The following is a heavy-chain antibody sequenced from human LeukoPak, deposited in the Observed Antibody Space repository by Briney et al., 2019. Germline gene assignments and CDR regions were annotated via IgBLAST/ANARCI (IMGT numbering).Heavy chain of an antibody. J-gene: IGHJ6*04. V-gene: IGHV3-20*04. Sequence: PGRSLRLSCAASGFTFDDYGMSWVRQAPGKGLEWVSGINWSGGSTGYADSVQGRFTISRDNAKNSLYLQMNSLRADDTAMYYCARDLASTDVWGKGTTVTVSS. CDR3: ARDLASTDV. CDR1: GFTFDDYG. CDR2: INWSGGST. D-gene: IGHD3-16*01.